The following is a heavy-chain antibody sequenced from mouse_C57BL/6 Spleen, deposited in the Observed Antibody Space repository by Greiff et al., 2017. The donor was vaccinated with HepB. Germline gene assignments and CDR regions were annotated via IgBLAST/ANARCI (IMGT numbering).Heavy chain of an antibody. CDR2: INPSNGGT. CDR3: ARWVISPYGLYAMDY. Sequence: QVQLQQPGTELVKPGASVKLSCKASGYTFTSYWMHWVKQRPGQGLEWIGNINPSNGGTNYNEKFKSKAKLTVDKSSSTAYMQLSSLTSEDSAVYYCARWVISPYGLYAMDYWGQGTSVTVSS. V-gene: IGHV1-53*01. D-gene: IGHD1-1*02. CDR1: GYTFTSYW. J-gene: IGHJ4*01.